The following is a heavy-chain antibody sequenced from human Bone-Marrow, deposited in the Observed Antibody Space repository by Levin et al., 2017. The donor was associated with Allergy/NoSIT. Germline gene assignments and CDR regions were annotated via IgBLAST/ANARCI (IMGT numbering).Heavy chain of an antibody. CDR1: EFIYA. Sequence: GESLKISCVASEFIYAMNWVRQAPGKGLEWVSGISGSGGSSFYGDSVRGRFTISRDDSKNTLYLQMSSLRAEDTAVYYCAKGYSTSPRYGMDVWGQGTTVTVSS. V-gene: IGHV3-23*01. D-gene: IGHD6-6*01. CDR2: ISGSGGSS. CDR3: AKGYSTSPRYGMDV. J-gene: IGHJ6*02.